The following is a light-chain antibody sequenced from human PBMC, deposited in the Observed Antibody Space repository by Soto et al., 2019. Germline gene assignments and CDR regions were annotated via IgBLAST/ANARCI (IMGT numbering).Light chain of an antibody. J-gene: IGKJ3*01. CDR1: QSVDND. CDR2: DAS. CDR3: HQYGTAPLT. Sequence: EIVLTQSPGTLSLSPGERATLSCRASQSVDNDLAWYQQKPGQPPRLLIYDASTRATGIPARFSGSQSGTDFTLTISRLEPEDFSVYYCHQYGTAPLTFGPGTKVDIK. V-gene: IGKV3-20*01.